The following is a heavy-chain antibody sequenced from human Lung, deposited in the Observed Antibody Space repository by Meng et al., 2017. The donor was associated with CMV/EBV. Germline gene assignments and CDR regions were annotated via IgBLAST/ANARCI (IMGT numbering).Heavy chain of an antibody. V-gene: IGHV1-2*02. D-gene: IGHD2-2*01. Sequence: ASVKVSCKASGYSFIGYYMHWVRQAPGQGLEWMGWINPNSGGTNYAQKFQGRVTMTRDTSISTAYMELSRLRSDDTAVYYCASLLGYCSSTSCYEGNYYFDYWGQGTLVTVSS. CDR2: INPNSGGT. J-gene: IGHJ4*02. CDR3: ASLLGYCSSTSCYEGNYYFDY. CDR1: GYSFIGYY.